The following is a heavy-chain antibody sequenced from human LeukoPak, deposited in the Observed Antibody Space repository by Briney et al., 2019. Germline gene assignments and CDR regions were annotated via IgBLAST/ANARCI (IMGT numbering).Heavy chain of an antibody. Sequence: ASVKVSCKASGYTFTSYYMRWVRQAPGQGLQWMGIINPSGGATSHAQKFQGRVTMTRDTSTSTVYMELSSLRSEDTAVYYCARDWGSGSYYLIDYWGQGTLVTVSS. D-gene: IGHD3-10*01. J-gene: IGHJ4*02. V-gene: IGHV1-46*01. CDR3: ARDWGSGSYYLIDY. CDR2: INPSGGAT. CDR1: GYTFTSYY.